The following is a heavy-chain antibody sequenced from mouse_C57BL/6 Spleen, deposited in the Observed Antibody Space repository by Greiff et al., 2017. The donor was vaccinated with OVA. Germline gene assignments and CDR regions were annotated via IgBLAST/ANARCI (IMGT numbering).Heavy chain of an antibody. CDR3: ARWGLRPYFDY. J-gene: IGHJ2*01. D-gene: IGHD2-4*01. CDR2: IYPGDGDT. Sequence: VQVVESGAELVKPGASVKISCKASGYAFSSYWMNWVKQRPGKGLEWIGQIYPGDGDTNYNGKFKGKATLTADKSSSTAYMQLSSLTSEDSAVYFCARWGLRPYFDYWGQGTTLTVSS. CDR1: GYAFSSYW. V-gene: IGHV1-80*01.